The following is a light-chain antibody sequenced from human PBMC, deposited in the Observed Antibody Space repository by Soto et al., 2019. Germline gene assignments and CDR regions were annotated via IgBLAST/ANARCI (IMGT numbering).Light chain of an antibody. CDR1: QSVSSK. CDR2: DAS. J-gene: IGKJ4*01. Sequence: IAMTQSPATLSLSPGERATLSCMASQSVSSKLAWYQQKPGQAPRLLIYDASTRATGVPARFSGSGSGTEFTLTINSLQSEDFAVYYCQRYNNWPLTFGGGTKVDIK. CDR3: QRYNNWPLT. V-gene: IGKV3-15*01.